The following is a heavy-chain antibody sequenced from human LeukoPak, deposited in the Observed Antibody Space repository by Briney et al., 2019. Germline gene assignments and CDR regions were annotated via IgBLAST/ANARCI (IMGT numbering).Heavy chain of an antibody. D-gene: IGHD5-18*01. J-gene: IGHJ4*02. V-gene: IGHV3-30*18. Sequence: PGGSLRLSCAASGFTFSSYGMHWVRQAPGKGLEWVAVISYDGSNKYYADSVKGRFTISRDNSKNTLYLQMNSLRAEDTAVYYCAKDPLGYSYGYLDYWGQGTLVTVSS. CDR3: AKDPLGYSYGYLDY. CDR2: ISYDGSNK. CDR1: GFTFSSYG.